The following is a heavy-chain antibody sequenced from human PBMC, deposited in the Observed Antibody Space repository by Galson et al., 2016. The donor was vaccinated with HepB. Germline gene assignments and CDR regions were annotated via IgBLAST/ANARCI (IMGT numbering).Heavy chain of an antibody. J-gene: IGHJ6*02. Sequence: CKASGYTFTTYGISWVRQAPGQGLEWMGWISAYNGNTNYAQKLQGSVTMTPDTSTSTAYMELRSLRSDDTAVYYCARDPRKIRYQLLEIYYYYYAMDVWGQGTTVTVSS. D-gene: IGHD2-2*01. V-gene: IGHV1-18*01. CDR3: ARDPRKIRYQLLEIYYYYYAMDV. CDR1: GYTFTTYG. CDR2: ISAYNGNT.